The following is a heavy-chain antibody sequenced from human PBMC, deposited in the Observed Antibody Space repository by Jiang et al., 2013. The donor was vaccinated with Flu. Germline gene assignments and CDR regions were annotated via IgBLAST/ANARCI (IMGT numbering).Heavy chain of an antibody. D-gene: IGHD2-8*01. V-gene: IGHV4-59*08. Sequence: WIGYIHYSGSTNYNPSLQSRVTMSVVTSKNQFSLKLSSVTAADTAVYYCARHMLYYYGMDVWGQGTTVTVSS. CDR3: ARHMLYYYGMDV. J-gene: IGHJ6*02. CDR2: IHYSGST.